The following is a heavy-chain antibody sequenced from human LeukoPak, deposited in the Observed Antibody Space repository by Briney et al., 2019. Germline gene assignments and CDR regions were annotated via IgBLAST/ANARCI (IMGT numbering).Heavy chain of an antibody. CDR2: ISSSSSYI. D-gene: IGHD6-13*01. CDR1: GFTFSSYS. J-gene: IGHJ4*02. CDR3: ARTSSSLRGFDY. Sequence: GGSLRLSCAASGFTFSSYSMNWVRQAPGKGLEWVSSISSSSSYIYYADSVKGRFTISRDNAKNSLYLQMNSLRAEDTAVYYCARTSSSLRGFDYWGQGTLVTVSS. V-gene: IGHV3-21*01.